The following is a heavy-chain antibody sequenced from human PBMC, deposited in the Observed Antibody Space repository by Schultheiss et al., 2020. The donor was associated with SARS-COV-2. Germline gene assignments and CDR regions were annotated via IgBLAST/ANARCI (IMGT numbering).Heavy chain of an antibody. V-gene: IGHV4-34*01. Sequence: SQTLSLTCAVYGGSFSGYYWSWIRQPPGKGLEWIGEINHSGSTNYNPSLKSRVTISVDTSKNQFSLKLSSVTAADTAVYNCARDRPPVGAPAFDIWGQGTMVTVSS. J-gene: IGHJ3*02. D-gene: IGHD1-26*01. CDR1: GGSFSGYY. CDR2: INHSGST. CDR3: ARDRPPVGAPAFDI.